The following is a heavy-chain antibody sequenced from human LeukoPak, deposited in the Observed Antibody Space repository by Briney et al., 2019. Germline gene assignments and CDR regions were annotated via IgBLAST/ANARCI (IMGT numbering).Heavy chain of an antibody. J-gene: IGHJ4*02. V-gene: IGHV3-48*01. Sequence: GGSLRLSRAASGFTFSSYSMNWVRQAPGKGLEWVSYISSSSSTIYYADSVKGRFTISRDNAKNSLYLQMNSLRAEDTAVYYCARESDIVATGFDYWGQGTLVTVSS. CDR3: ARESDIVATGFDY. CDR2: ISSSSSTI. D-gene: IGHD5-12*01. CDR1: GFTFSSYS.